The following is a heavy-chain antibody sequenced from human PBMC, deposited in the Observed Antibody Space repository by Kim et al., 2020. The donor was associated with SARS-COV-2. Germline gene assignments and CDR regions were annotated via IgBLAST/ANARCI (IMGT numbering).Heavy chain of an antibody. J-gene: IGHJ4*02. CDR3: ARDGRVNRIAAAGTWGTDFDY. Sequence: ASVKVSCKASGYTFTSYYMHWVRQAPGQGLEWMGIINPSGGSTSYAQKFQGRVTMTRDTSTSTVYMELSSLRSEDTAVYYCARDGRVNRIAAAGTWGTDFDYWGQGTLVTVSS. CDR2: INPSGGST. D-gene: IGHD6-13*01. V-gene: IGHV1-46*01. CDR1: GYTFTSYY.